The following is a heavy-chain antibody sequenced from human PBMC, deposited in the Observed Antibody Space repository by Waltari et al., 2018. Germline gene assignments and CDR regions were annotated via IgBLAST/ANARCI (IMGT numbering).Heavy chain of an antibody. Sequence: QVQLQQWGAGLLKPSETLSLTCAVYGGSFSGYYWSWIRQPPGKGLEWIGEINHSGSTIYNPSLKSRVTISVDTSKNQFSLKLSSVTAADTAVYYCARGRRYLNFDYWGQGTLVTVSS. CDR1: GGSFSGYY. CDR3: ARGRRYLNFDY. J-gene: IGHJ4*02. CDR2: INHSGST. D-gene: IGHD3-9*01. V-gene: IGHV4-34*01.